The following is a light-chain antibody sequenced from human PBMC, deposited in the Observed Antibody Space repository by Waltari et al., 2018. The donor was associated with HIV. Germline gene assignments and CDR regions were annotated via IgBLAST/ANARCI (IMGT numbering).Light chain of an antibody. J-gene: IGLJ3*02. CDR2: VTSDGTH. CDR1: SGHSHYA. V-gene: IGLV4-69*01. CDR3: QTWGTGVRV. Sequence: QLVVTQSPSASASLGASVKLTCTLSSGHSHYAIAWLQQQPQKAPRYLIKVTSDGTHDRGDGIPDRFSGSSSGAERYLTISSLQSEDESDYFCQTWGTGVRVFGGGTKLTVL.